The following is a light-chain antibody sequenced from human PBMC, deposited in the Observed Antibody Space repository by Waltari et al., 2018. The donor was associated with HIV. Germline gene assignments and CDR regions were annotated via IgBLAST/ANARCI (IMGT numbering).Light chain of an antibody. CDR3: SSYGGSNNVV. V-gene: IGLV2-8*01. Sequence: QSALTQPPSASGSPGQSVTISCTGTSSDVGGSNYVPWYQQHPGKAPKLMIYGVNKRPSGVPDRFSGSKSGNTASLTVCGLQGEDEAEYYCSSYGGSNNVVFGGGTKLTVL. CDR2: GVN. CDR1: SSDVGGSNY. J-gene: IGLJ2*01.